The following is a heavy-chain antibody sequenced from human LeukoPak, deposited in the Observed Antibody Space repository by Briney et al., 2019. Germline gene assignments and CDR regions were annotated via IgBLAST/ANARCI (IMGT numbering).Heavy chain of an antibody. D-gene: IGHD3-22*01. Sequence: GGSLRPSCAVSGITLSNYGMSWVRQTPGKGLEWVAGISDSGGRTNYADSVKGRFTISRDNPKNTLYLQMNSLRAEDTAVYFCAKRGVVIRVILVGFHKEAQYFDSWGQGALVTVSS. J-gene: IGHJ4*02. CDR2: ISDSGGRT. CDR3: AKRGVVIRVILVGFHKEAQYFDS. CDR1: GITLSNYG. V-gene: IGHV3-23*01.